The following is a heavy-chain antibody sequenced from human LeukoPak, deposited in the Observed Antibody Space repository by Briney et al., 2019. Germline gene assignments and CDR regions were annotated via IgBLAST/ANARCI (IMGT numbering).Heavy chain of an antibody. V-gene: IGHV3-7*03. Sequence: GGSLSLSCVVSGFTFSEYWMTWVRQAPGKGLEWVANIKEDGGLKHYVDSVKGRFTIFRDNAKNTLYLQMDSLRAEDTAVYYCARSGDKNVMGGQGTLVTVSS. CDR3: ARSGDKNVM. CDR2: IKEDGGLK. J-gene: IGHJ4*02. CDR1: GFTFSEYW. D-gene: IGHD3-10*01.